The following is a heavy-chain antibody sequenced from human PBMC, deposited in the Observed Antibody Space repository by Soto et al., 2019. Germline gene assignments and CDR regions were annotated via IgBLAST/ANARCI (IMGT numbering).Heavy chain of an antibody. CDR1: GGSISSSSYY. V-gene: IGHV4-39*01. CDR2: IYYSGSI. Sequence: ASETMSLTCTVSGGSISSSSYYWGWIRQPPGKGLEWIGSIYYSGSIYYNPSLKSRVTISVDTSKNPFSLKLRSVPAADTAVYSCARREDPAILHYYDHGMDVWGHGTAPTVSS. CDR3: ARREDPAILHYYDHGMDV. D-gene: IGHD2-21*02. J-gene: IGHJ6*02.